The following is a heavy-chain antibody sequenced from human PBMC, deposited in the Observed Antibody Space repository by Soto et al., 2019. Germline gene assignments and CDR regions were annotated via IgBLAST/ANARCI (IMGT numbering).Heavy chain of an antibody. J-gene: IGHJ6*02. CDR1: GFTFSSYG. V-gene: IGHV3-30*18. CDR2: ISYDGRNK. CDR3: VKDGSSGWPYFYDMDV. D-gene: IGHD6-19*01. Sequence: QVQLVESGGGAVQPGRSLRLSCAASGFTFSSYGMHWVRQAPGKGLEWVAVISYDGRNKYYADAVKGRFTISRDNSKNTLYLQMSSLRAEDTAVYYCVKDGSSGWPYFYDMDVWGQGTTVTVSS.